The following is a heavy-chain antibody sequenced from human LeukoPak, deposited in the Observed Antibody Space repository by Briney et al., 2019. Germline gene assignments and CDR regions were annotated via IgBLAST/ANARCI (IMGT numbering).Heavy chain of an antibody. CDR3: MAAYCSSGACYDYFDS. J-gene: IGHJ4*02. Sequence: PGGSLRLSCAASGFPFSNAWMSWVRQAPGKGLEWVGRIKGKADGGTTDYAAPVKGRFTISKDDSKNTLFLQMNSLIAEDTAVYYCMAAYCSSGACYDYFDSWGQGALVTLSS. CDR1: GFPFSNAW. V-gene: IGHV3-15*01. D-gene: IGHD2-2*01. CDR2: IKGKADGGTT.